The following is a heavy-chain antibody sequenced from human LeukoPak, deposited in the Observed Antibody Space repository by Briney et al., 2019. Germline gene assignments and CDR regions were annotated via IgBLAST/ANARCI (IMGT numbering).Heavy chain of an antibody. Sequence: ASVKVSCKASGYTFTGYYMHWVRQAPGQGLAWMGWINPNSGGTNYAQKFQGRVTMTRDTSISTAYMELSRLRSDDTGVYYCAREVEGGYSYGLNYWGQGTLVTVYS. CDR3: AREVEGGYSYGLNY. D-gene: IGHD5-18*01. J-gene: IGHJ4*02. CDR2: INPNSGGT. CDR1: GYTFTGYY. V-gene: IGHV1-2*02.